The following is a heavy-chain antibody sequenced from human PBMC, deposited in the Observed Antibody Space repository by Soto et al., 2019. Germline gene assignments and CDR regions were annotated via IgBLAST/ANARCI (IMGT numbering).Heavy chain of an antibody. CDR1: GGSFSGYY. D-gene: IGHD3-3*01. Sequence: SETLSLTCAVYGGSFSGYYWSWIRQPPGKGLEWIGEINHSGSTNYNPSLKSRVTISVDTSKNQFSLKLSSVTAADTAVYYCARGYITIFGVVITNWFDPWGQGTLVTVSS. V-gene: IGHV4-34*01. CDR3: ARGYITIFGVVITNWFDP. CDR2: INHSGST. J-gene: IGHJ5*02.